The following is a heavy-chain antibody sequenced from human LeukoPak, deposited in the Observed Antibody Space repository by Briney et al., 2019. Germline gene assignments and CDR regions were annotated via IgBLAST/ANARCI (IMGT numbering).Heavy chain of an antibody. CDR3: AQVVRNHFDH. D-gene: IGHD6-13*01. J-gene: IGHJ4*02. Sequence: PGGSLRLSCAASGFTFSSYWMSWVRQAPGKGLEWVANIKQDGSAKYYVDSVKGRFTISRDSAKNSLYLQMNRLRVEDTAVYYCAQVVRNHFDHWGQGTQVTVAS. CDR2: IKQDGSAK. CDR1: GFTFSSYW. V-gene: IGHV3-7*02.